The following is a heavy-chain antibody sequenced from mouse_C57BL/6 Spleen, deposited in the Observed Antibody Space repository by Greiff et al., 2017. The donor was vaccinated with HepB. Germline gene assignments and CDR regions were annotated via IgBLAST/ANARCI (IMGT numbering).Heavy chain of an antibody. J-gene: IGHJ4*01. CDR2: INPGSGGT. V-gene: IGHV1-54*01. Sequence: VQRVESGAELVRPGTSVKVSCKASGYAFTNYLIEWVKQRPGQGLEWIGVINPGSGGTNYNEKFKGKATLTADKSSSTAYMQLSSLTSEDSAVYFCARSRYDYYAMDYWGQGTSVTVSS. CDR1: GYAFTNYL. CDR3: ARSRYDYYAMDY.